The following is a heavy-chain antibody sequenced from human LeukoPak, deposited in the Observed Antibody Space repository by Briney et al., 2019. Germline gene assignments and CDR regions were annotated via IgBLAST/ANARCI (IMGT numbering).Heavy chain of an antibody. CDR1: GYPFTSYY. CDR3: ARGGTSGRWGYPDP. D-gene: IGHD6-19*01. CDR2: MNISRDAS. J-gene: IGHJ5*02. V-gene: IGHV1-46*01. Sequence: ASVKVSCKASGYPFTSYYIHWVRQAPGQGLEWMGIMNISRDASSYTERFQDRVTMTRDTSTSTVFMELTSLTSEDTAVYYCARGGTSGRWGYPDPWGQGTLVTVFS.